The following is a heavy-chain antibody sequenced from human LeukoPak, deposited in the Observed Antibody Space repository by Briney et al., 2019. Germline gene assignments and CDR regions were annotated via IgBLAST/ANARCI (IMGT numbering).Heavy chain of an antibody. CDR2: IYYTGGT. CDR1: SGSISSSTYY. V-gene: IGHV4-39*07. J-gene: IGHJ3*02. Sequence: SETLSLTCTVSSGSISSSTYYWGWIRQPPGKGLEWIGTIYYTGGTYYNPSLKSRVTISVDTSKNQFSLKLTSVTAADTAVYYCARDYRSYDILTGYYWDDAFDIWGQGTMVTVSS. D-gene: IGHD3-9*01. CDR3: ARDYRSYDILTGYYWDDAFDI.